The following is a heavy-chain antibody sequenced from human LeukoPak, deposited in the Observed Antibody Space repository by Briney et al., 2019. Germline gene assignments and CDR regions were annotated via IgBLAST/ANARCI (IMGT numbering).Heavy chain of an antibody. CDR1: GFTFSDYY. CDR3: AKLDIPWEIVVVTTFGY. Sequence: GGSLRLSCAASGFTFSDYYMSWIRQAPGKGLEWVSYISSSGSTIYYADSVKGRFTISRDNAKNSLYLQMNSLRAEDTAVYYCAKLDIPWEIVVVTTFGYWGQGTLVTVSS. D-gene: IGHD3-22*01. J-gene: IGHJ4*02. V-gene: IGHV3-11*01. CDR2: ISSSGSTI.